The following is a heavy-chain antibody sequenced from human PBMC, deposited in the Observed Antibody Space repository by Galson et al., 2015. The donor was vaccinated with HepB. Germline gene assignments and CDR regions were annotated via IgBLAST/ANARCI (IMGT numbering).Heavy chain of an antibody. Sequence: SVKVSCKASGYTFTSYGISWVRQAPGQGLEWMGWISAYNGNTNYAQKLQGRVTMTTDTSTSTAYMELRSLRSDDTAVYYCARFGYCSGGSCYRSLDYWGQGTLVTVSS. CDR2: ISAYNGNT. D-gene: IGHD2-15*01. V-gene: IGHV1-18*04. CDR1: GYTFTSYG. CDR3: ARFGYCSGGSCYRSLDY. J-gene: IGHJ4*02.